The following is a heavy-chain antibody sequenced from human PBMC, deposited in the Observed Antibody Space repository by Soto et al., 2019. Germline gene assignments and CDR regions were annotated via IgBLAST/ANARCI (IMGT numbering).Heavy chain of an antibody. D-gene: IGHD6-13*01. CDR3: AQDQDRSIAAAPGWYLDL. CDR2: IRGSGGST. CDR1: GFTFSSYA. J-gene: IGHJ2*01. Sequence: EVQLLESGGGLVQPGGSLRLSCAASGFTFSSYAMSWVRQAPGQGLEWVSAIRGSGGSTFYADSVKGRFTISRDNSKNNLYLQMSSLRAEDTAVYYCAQDQDRSIAAAPGWYLDLWGRGTLVTVSS. V-gene: IGHV3-23*01.